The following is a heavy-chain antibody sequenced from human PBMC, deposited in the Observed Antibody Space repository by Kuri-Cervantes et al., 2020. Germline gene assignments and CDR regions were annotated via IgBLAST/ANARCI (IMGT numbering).Heavy chain of an antibody. J-gene: IGHJ5*02. Sequence: GGSLRLSCAASGFTFSSYAMHWVRQAPGKGLEWVAVISYDGSNKYYADSVKGRFTISRDNSKNTLYLQMNSLRAEDTAVYYCARLYRDLAAAGSIDPWGQGTLVTVSS. CDR1: GFTFSSYA. CDR3: ARLYRDLAAAGSIDP. CDR2: ISYDGSNK. V-gene: IGHV3-30*04. D-gene: IGHD6-13*01.